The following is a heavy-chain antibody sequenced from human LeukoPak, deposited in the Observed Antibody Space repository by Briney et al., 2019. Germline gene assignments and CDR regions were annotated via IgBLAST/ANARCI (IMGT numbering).Heavy chain of an antibody. J-gene: IGHJ5*02. V-gene: IGHV5-51*01. CDR2: IYPGDSDT. Sequence: GESLKISCKGSGYSFTSYWIGWVRQIPGKALEWMGIIYPGDSDTRYSPSFQGQVTISADKSIRTAYLQWSSLKASDTAMYYCARLYGSGSYYRGAGWFDPWGQGTLVTVSS. D-gene: IGHD3-10*01. CDR3: ARLYGSGSYYRGAGWFDP. CDR1: GYSFTSYW.